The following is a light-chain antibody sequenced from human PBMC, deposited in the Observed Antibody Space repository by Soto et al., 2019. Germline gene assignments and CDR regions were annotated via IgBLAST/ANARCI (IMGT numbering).Light chain of an antibody. V-gene: IGKV3-20*01. CDR1: QPVSSSY. J-gene: IGKJ1*01. Sequence: EIVLTQSPGILSLSPGERATLSCRASQPVSSSYLAWYQQKPGQAPRLLIYGASTRATGIPDRFSGSGSGTDFILTISRLEPEDLAVYYCQHCGISTWPFGQGTKVDIK. CDR3: QHCGISTWP. CDR2: GAS.